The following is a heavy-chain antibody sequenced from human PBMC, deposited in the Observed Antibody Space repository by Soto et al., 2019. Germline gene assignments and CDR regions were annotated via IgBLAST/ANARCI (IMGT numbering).Heavy chain of an antibody. CDR1: GFTFSSYW. CDR3: ARGRLHYDFWSGHNDY. D-gene: IGHD3-3*01. J-gene: IGHJ4*02. CDR2: INSDGSST. Sequence: EVQLVESGGGLVQPGGSLRLSCAASGFTFSSYWMHWVRQAPGKGLVWVSRINSDGSSTSYADSVKGRFTISRDKAKNTLYLQMNSLRAEDTAVYYCARGRLHYDFWSGHNDYWGQGTLVTVSS. V-gene: IGHV3-74*01.